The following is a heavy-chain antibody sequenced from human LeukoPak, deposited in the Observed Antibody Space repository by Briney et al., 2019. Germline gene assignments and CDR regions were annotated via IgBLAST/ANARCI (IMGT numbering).Heavy chain of an antibody. V-gene: IGHV3-23*01. CDR3: AKAVGATRGYYYSGMGV. CDR1: GFTFSSYA. J-gene: IGHJ6*02. D-gene: IGHD1-26*01. CDR2: ISGGGGSA. Sequence: QAGGSLSLSCAASGFTFSSYALTWVRQAQGKGLEWVSAISGGGGSAYYADSVKGRFTISRDSSMNTLYLQMNSLTAGDTAVYYCAKAVGATRGYYYSGMGVWGQGTTVTVSS.